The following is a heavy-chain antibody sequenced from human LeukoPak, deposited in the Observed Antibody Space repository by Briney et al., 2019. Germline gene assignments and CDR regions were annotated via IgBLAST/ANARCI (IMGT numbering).Heavy chain of an antibody. CDR1: GFTFSSYW. J-gene: IGHJ6*02. CDR3: ARDLDYQVATIFYYYYGMDV. V-gene: IGHV3-7*01. D-gene: IGHD5-12*01. CDR2: IKQDGSEK. Sequence: GGSLRLSCAASGFTFSSYWMSWVRQAPGKGLEWVANIKQDGSEKYYVDSVKGRFTISRDNAKNSLYLQMNSLRAKDTAVYYCARDLDYQVATIFYYYYGMDVWGQGTTVTVSS.